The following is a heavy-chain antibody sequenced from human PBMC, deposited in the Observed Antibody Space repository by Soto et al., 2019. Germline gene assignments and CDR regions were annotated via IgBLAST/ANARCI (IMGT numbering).Heavy chain of an antibody. CDR1: GFTFGDYA. J-gene: IGHJ4*02. CDR2: IRSKAYGGTT. CDR3: TRGRISLTMVRGVSFDY. D-gene: IGHD3-10*01. Sequence: GGSLRLSCTASGFTFGDYAMSWFRQAPGKGLEWVGFIRSKAYGGTTEYAASVKGRFTISRDDSKSIAYLQMNSLKTEDTAVYYCTRGRISLTMVRGVSFDYWGQGTLVTVSS. V-gene: IGHV3-49*03.